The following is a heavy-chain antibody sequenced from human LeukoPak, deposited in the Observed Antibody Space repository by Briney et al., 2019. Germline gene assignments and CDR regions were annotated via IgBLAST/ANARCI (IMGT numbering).Heavy chain of an antibody. CDR1: GGSFSGYY. D-gene: IGHD2-2*01. CDR3: ARGSANIVVVPAAIRAAAHDY. CDR2: INHSGST. J-gene: IGHJ4*02. Sequence: SSETLSLTCAVHGGSFSGYYWSWIRQPPGKGLEWIGEINHSGSTNYNPSLKSRVTISVDTSKNQFSLKLSSVTAADTAVYYCARGSANIVVVPAAIRAAAHDYWGQGTLVTVSS. V-gene: IGHV4-34*01.